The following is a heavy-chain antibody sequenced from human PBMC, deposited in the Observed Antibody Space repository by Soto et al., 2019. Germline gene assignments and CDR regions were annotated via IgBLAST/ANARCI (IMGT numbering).Heavy chain of an antibody. J-gene: IGHJ4*02. V-gene: IGHV3-30-3*01. Sequence: QVQLVESGGGVVQPGRSLRLSCAASGFTFSSYAMHWVRQAPGKGLEWVAVISYDGSIKYYADSVKGRFTISRDNSKNTLYLQMNSLRAEDTAVYYCAREPPDAMVRGVIITPVFGYWGQGTLVTVSS. D-gene: IGHD3-10*01. CDR2: ISYDGSIK. CDR3: AREPPDAMVRGVIITPVFGY. CDR1: GFTFSSYA.